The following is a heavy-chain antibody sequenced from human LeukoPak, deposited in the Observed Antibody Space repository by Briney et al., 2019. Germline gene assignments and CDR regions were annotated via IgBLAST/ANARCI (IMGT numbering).Heavy chain of an antibody. CDR2: ISWNSGRT. Sequence: GRSLRLSCVASGFTFDDYAMHWVRQGPGMGLEWVSGISWNSGRTDYVDSVKGRFTISRDNAKNSLHLQMNTLRPEDMALYYCVKDRSYSSTFGFDMWGQGTMVTVSS. J-gene: IGHJ3*02. D-gene: IGHD6-13*01. CDR3: VKDRSYSSTFGFDM. V-gene: IGHV3-9*03. CDR1: GFTFDDYA.